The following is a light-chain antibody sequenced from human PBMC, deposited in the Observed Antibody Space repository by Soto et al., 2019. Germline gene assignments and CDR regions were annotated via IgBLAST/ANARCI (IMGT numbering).Light chain of an antibody. CDR1: SSDVGSYNL. V-gene: IGLV2-23*02. CDR2: EVS. Sequence: QSALTQPASVSGSPGQSITISCTGTSSDVGSYNLVSWYQQHPGKAPKLIIYEVSNRPSGVSNRFSGSKSDNTASLTISGLQAEDGSDYYCFSYARSTTFGYVFGTGTKLTVL. J-gene: IGLJ1*01. CDR3: FSYARSTTFGYV.